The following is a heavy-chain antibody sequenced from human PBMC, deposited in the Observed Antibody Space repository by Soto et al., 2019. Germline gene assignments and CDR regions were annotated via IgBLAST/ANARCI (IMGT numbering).Heavy chain of an antibody. CDR3: AREVLWSRYLDY. D-gene: IGHD2-21*01. J-gene: IGHJ4*02. Sequence: QVQLVESGGGVVQPGRSLRLSCAASGFIFSNYVMYWVRQAPGKGLEWVAFMSYDGTTKYYADSVKGRFTISRDNSKNTLYLQMNNLRPEDTGVYYCAREVLWSRYLDYWGQGTLVTVSS. V-gene: IGHV3-30-3*01. CDR1: GFIFSNYV. CDR2: MSYDGTTK.